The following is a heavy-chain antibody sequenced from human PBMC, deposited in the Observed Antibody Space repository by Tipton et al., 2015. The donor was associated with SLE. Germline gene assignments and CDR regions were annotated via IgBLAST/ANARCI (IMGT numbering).Heavy chain of an antibody. CDR1: GGSISSTSHY. V-gene: IGHV4-61*05. Sequence: GLVKPSETLFLNCTVSGGSISSTSHYWSWIRQPPGKGLEWIGYIYYSGSTNYNPSLKSRVTISVDTSKNQFSLRLTSVTAADTALYYCGRARIGMGYVFDIWGQGTMVTVSS. J-gene: IGHJ3*02. D-gene: IGHD1-26*01. CDR2: IYYSGST. CDR3: GRARIGMGYVFDI.